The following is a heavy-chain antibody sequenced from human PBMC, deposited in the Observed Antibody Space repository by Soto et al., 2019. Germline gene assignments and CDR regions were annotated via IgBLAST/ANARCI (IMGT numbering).Heavy chain of an antibody. Sequence: QVQLVQSGAEVKKPGASVKVSCEASGGTFNTYTINWVRQAPGRGLEWVGQIVPMYDSVNYAENFQGRVTITADKSTKTAYMELTSLRSEDTALYFCASWRSYSGSDCFDYWGQGTLVTVSS. CDR3: ASWRSYSGSDCFDY. J-gene: IGHJ4*02. CDR1: GGTFNTYT. D-gene: IGHD1-26*01. V-gene: IGHV1-69*06. CDR2: IVPMYDSV.